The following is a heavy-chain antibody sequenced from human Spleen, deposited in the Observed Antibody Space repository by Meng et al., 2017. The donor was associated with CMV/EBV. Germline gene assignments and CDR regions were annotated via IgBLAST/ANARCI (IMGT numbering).Heavy chain of an antibody. Sequence: GGSLRLSCAASGFTFSSYAMSWVRQAPGKGLEWVSVIYSGGSSTYYADSVKGRFTISRDNSKNTLYLQMNSLRAEDTAVYYCAGVDFRYYYGMDVWGQGTTVTVSS. CDR2: IYSGGSST. CDR1: GFTFSSYA. V-gene: IGHV3-23*03. CDR3: AGVDFRYYYGMDV. J-gene: IGHJ6*02. D-gene: IGHD3-3*01.